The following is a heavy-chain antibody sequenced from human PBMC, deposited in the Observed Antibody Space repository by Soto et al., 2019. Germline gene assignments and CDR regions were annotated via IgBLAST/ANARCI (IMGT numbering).Heavy chain of an antibody. CDR2: INHSGST. J-gene: IGHJ4*02. CDR1: GGSFSGYY. Sequence: SETLSLTCAVYGGSFSGYYWSWIRQPPGKGLEWIGEINHSGSTNYNPSLKSRVTISVDTSKNQFSLKLSSVTAADTAVYYCARGREAYYSGSYSFDYWGQGTLVTVSS. D-gene: IGHD1-26*01. CDR3: ARGREAYYSGSYSFDY. V-gene: IGHV4-34*01.